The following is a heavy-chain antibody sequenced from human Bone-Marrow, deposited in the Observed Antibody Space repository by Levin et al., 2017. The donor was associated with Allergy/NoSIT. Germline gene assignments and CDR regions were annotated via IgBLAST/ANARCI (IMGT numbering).Heavy chain of an antibody. D-gene: IGHD6-19*01. J-gene: IGHJ4*02. CDR3: VRDLSAQQWLPAY. V-gene: IGHV3-74*01. Sequence: GGSLRLSCAASGFTFSNYWMHWVRQAPGKGLVWVSRINGDGSRTSYADSVKGRFTISRDNAKDTLYLQMNSLRAEDTAVYYCVRDLSAQQWLPAYWGQGALVTVSS. CDR1: GFTFSNYW. CDR2: INGDGSRT.